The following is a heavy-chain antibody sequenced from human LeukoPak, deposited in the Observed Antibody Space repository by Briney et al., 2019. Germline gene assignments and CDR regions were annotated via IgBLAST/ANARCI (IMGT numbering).Heavy chain of an antibody. J-gene: IGHJ4*02. V-gene: IGHV5-51*01. CDR1: GYSFTSYW. CDR3: ARCWFRELFGDY. Sequence: GESLKISCKGSGYSFTSYWIGWVRRMPRKGLEWMGIIYPGDSDTRYSPSFQGQVTISADKSISTACLQWSSLKASDTAMYYLARCWFRELFGDYWGQGTLVTVSS. D-gene: IGHD3-10*01. CDR2: IYPGDSDT.